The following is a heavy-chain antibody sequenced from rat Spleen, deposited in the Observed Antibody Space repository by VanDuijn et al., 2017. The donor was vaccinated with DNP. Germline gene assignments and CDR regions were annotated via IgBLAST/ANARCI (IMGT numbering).Heavy chain of an antibody. CDR2: IWSNGGT. CDR1: GLSLTSNS. CDR3: ARKTYYYNPDWYFDF. V-gene: IGHV2-47*01. Sequence: QVQLKESGPGLVQPSQTLSLTCTVSGLSLTSNSVSWIRQPPGKGLEWMGVIWSNGGTDYNSAIKSRLSISRDTSKSQVFLKMTSLQTEYTSMYFCARKTYYYNPDWYFDFWGPGTMVTESS. D-gene: IGHD1-1*01. J-gene: IGHJ1*01.